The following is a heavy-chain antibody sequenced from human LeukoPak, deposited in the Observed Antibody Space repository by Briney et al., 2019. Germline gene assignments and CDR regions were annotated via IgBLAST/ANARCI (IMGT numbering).Heavy chain of an antibody. CDR3: ARVRVVRGYFDY. CDR1: GLPFSSYS. CDR2: IISRSSYI. J-gene: IGHJ4*02. Sequence: GGSLTLSCAASGLPFSSYSMKWVRQAAGEVLEWVSSIISRSSYIYYAGSVKGRFTISRDNAKNSLYLQMNSLRAEDTAVYYCARVRVVRGYFDYWGQGTLVTVSS. V-gene: IGHV3-21*01. D-gene: IGHD2-15*01.